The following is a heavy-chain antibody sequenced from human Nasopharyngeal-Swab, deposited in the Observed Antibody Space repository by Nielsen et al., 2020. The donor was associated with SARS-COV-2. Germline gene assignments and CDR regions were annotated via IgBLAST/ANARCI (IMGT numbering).Heavy chain of an antibody. J-gene: IGHJ6*02. CDR1: GFTFGDYA. D-gene: IGHD6-19*01. V-gene: IGHV3-49*03. CDR2: IRSKAYGGTA. CDR3: TRDDTYYSSGYYYYGMDV. Sequence: GGSLRLSCTASGFTFGDYAMSWFRQAPGKGLEWVGFIRSKAYGGTAEYAASVKGRFTISRDDSKSIAYLQMNSLKTEDTAVYYCTRDDTYYSSGYYYYGMDVWGQGTTVTVFS.